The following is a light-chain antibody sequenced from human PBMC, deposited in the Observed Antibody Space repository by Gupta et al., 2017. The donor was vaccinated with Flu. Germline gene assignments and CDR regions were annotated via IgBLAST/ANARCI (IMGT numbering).Light chain of an antibody. CDR1: SSDVGGYSY. Sequence: QSALSSPASVSGSPGKPLPISCPAPSSDVGGYSYVSWYQQHPDKAPKLMIYEVSNRPSGVSNRFSGSKSGNTASLTISGLQAEDEADYYCSSYTSSSTWVFGGGTKLTVL. CDR3: SSYTSSSTWV. CDR2: EVS. J-gene: IGLJ3*02. V-gene: IGLV2-14*01.